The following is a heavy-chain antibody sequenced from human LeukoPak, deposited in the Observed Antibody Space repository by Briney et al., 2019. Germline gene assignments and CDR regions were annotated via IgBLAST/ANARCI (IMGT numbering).Heavy chain of an antibody. D-gene: IGHD6-19*01. CDR3: ARDQGSGWYSFDY. CDR2: ISAYNGNT. J-gene: IGHJ4*02. Sequence: ASVKVSCKASGYTFTSYGISWVRQAPGQGLEWMGWISAYNGNTNYAQKLQGRVTMTRDTSTSTVYMEVSSLRSEDTAVYYCARDQGSGWYSFDYWGQGTLVTVSS. CDR1: GYTFTSYG. V-gene: IGHV1-18*01.